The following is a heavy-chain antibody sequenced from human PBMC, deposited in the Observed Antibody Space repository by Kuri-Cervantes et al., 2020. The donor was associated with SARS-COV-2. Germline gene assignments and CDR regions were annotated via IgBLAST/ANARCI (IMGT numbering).Heavy chain of an antibody. CDR3: ARGTGRIIEMATRVGMDV. Sequence: GESLKISCAASGFTFSSYAMHWVRQAPGKGLEWVAVISYDGSNKYYADSVKGRFTISRDNSKNTLYLQMNSLRAEDTAVYYCARGTGRIIEMATRVGMDVWGQGTTVTVSS. J-gene: IGHJ6*02. CDR2: ISYDGSNK. D-gene: IGHD5-24*01. CDR1: GFTFSSYA. V-gene: IGHV3-30-3*01.